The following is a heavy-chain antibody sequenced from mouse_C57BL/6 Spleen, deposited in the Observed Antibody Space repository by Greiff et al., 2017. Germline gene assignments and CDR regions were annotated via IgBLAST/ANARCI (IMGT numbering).Heavy chain of an antibody. J-gene: IGHJ4*01. V-gene: IGHV1-81*01. Sequence: VQLQQSGAELARPGASVKLSCKASGYTFTSYGISWVKQRTGQGLEWIGEIYPGSGNTYYNEKFKGKATLTADKSSSTAYMELRSLTSEDSAVYFCARFGNYYAMDYWGQGTSVTVSS. CDR2: IYPGSGNT. CDR3: ARFGNYYAMDY. CDR1: GYTFTSYG.